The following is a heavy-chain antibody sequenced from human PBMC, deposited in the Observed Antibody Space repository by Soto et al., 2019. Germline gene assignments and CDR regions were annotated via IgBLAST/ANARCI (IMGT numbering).Heavy chain of an antibody. D-gene: IGHD2-21*02. Sequence: SETLSLTCTVSGGSISSYYWSWIRQPPGKGLEWIGYIYYSGSTNYNPSLKSRVTISVDTSKNQFSLKLSSVTAADTAMYYWARNAGVPATAAEYFQHWGRGTLVTVSS. CDR3: ARNAGVPATAAEYFQH. CDR2: IYYSGST. CDR1: GGSISSYY. V-gene: IGHV4-59*01. J-gene: IGHJ1*01.